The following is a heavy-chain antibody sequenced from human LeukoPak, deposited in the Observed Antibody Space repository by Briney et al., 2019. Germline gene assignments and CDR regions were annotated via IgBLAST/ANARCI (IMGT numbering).Heavy chain of an antibody. CDR1: GGSISSGSYY. CDR3: ARDPLNWNYGPLYYYYYYMDV. V-gene: IGHV4-61*02. Sequence: SEALSLTCTVSGGSISSGSYYWSWIRQPAGKGLEWIGRIYTSESTNYNPSLKSRVTISVDTSKNQFSLKLSSVTAADTAVYYCARDPLNWNYGPLYYYYYYMDVWGKGTTVTVSS. J-gene: IGHJ6*03. D-gene: IGHD1-7*01. CDR2: IYTSEST.